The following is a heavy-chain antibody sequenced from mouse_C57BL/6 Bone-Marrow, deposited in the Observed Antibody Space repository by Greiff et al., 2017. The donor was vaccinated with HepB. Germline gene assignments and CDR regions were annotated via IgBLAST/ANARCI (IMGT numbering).Heavy chain of an antibody. CDR2: IWRGGST. Sequence: VQLQQSGPGLVQPSQSLSITCTVSGFSLTSYGVHWVRQSPGKGLEWLGVIWRGGSTDYNAAFISRLSISKDNSKSQVFFKMNSLQADDTAIYYCARNYHYDYECAYWGQGTLVTVSA. V-gene: IGHV2-2*01. J-gene: IGHJ3*01. CDR1: GFSLTSYG. D-gene: IGHD2-4*01. CDR3: ARNYHYDYECAY.